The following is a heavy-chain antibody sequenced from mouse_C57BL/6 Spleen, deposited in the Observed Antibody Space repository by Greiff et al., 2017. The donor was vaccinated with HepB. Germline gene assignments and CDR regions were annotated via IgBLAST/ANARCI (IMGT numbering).Heavy chain of an antibody. Sequence: QVQLQQPGAELVMPGASVKLSCKASGYTFTSYWMHWVKQRPGQGLEWIGEIDPSDSYTNYNQKFKGKSTLTVDKSSSTAYMQLSSLTSEDSAVYYCARGEEEGIDYWGQGTTLTVSS. J-gene: IGHJ2*01. CDR1: GYTFTSYW. CDR2: IDPSDSYT. CDR3: ARGEEEGIDY. V-gene: IGHV1-69*01.